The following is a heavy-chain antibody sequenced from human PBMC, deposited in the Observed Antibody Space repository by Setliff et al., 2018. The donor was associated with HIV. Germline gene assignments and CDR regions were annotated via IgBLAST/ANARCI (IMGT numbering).Heavy chain of an antibody. CDR2: IYYTGST. J-gene: IGHJ6*03. V-gene: IGHV4-31*03. CDR3: ARDSANGKTANLNYLDV. D-gene: IGHD2-8*01. Sequence: SETLSLTCTVPGGSISSSGDYWSWVRQHPGKGLEWIGYIYYTGSTYSNPSLQSRVRISVDTSKNQFSLRLSSVTAADTAVYYCARDSANGKTANLNYLDVWGKGTTVTVSS. CDR1: GGSISSSGDY.